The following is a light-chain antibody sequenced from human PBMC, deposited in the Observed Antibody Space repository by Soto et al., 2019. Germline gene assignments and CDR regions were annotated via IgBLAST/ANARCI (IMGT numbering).Light chain of an antibody. V-gene: IGKV3-15*01. Sequence: EIVMTQSPATLAVSPGERATPSCRASQSVRINVAWYQQKNGQAPRLLVYGASTRASGIPDRFSGSGSGTEFTPTISSLQSEDFAVYYCQEYSKWPSRTFGPGTKVDI. CDR1: QSVRIN. J-gene: IGKJ1*01. CDR3: QEYSKWPSRT. CDR2: GAS.